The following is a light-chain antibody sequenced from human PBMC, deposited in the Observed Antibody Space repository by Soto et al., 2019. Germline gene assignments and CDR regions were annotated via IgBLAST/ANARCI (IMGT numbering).Light chain of an antibody. CDR2: QTS. J-gene: IGKJ1*01. CDR1: QYINTR. V-gene: IGKV3-11*01. CDR3: HQRQSWPRT. Sequence: EGVLTQSPATLSSFPGDRVTLSFRASQYINTRLAWYQHRPGQAPRLLIYQTSLRAAGIPARFSASGSGTDFTLTISDVQPEDFALYYCHQRQSWPRTFGQGTKVDNK.